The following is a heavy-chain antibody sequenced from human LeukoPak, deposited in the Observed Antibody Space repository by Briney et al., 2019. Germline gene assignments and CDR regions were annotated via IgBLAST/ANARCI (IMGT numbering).Heavy chain of an antibody. CDR3: STTYYYDSSEGY. V-gene: IGHV3-15*01. J-gene: IGHJ4*02. CDR2: IKSKTDGGTT. CDR1: GITFSNYA. Sequence: GGSLRLSCVASGITFSNYAVSWVRQTPGKGLEWVGRIKSKTDGGTTDYAAPVKGRFTISRDDSKNTLYLQMNSLKTEDTAVYYCSTTYYYDSSEGYWGQGTLVTVSS. D-gene: IGHD3-22*01.